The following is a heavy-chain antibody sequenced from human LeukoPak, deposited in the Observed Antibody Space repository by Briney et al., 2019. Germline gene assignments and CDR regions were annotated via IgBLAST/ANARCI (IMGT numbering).Heavy chain of an antibody. V-gene: IGHV3-7*03. J-gene: IGHJ6*02. Sequence: GVLRLSCAASGFALSSHWMTWVRQVPGRGPEWVANVNRDGSETYYPDSVKGRFTISKDNAKNSLYLQMNSLRAEDTALYHCARNNGMDVWGQGTTVTVSS. CDR3: ARNNGMDV. CDR1: GFALSSHW. CDR2: VNRDGSET.